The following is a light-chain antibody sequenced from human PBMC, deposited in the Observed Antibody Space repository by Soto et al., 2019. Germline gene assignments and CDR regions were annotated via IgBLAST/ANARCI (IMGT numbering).Light chain of an antibody. J-gene: IGKJ1*01. Sequence: DIQITQSPSTLSGSVGDRVTITCRASQTISSWLAWYQQKPGKAPKLLIYKASTLKSGVPSRFSGSGSGTEFTLTISSLQPDDFATYYCQQTYSTPPTFGQGTKVDIK. CDR1: QTISSW. CDR3: QQTYSTPPT. CDR2: KAS. V-gene: IGKV1-5*03.